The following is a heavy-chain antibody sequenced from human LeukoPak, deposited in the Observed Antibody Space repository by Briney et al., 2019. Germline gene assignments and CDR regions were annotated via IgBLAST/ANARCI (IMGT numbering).Heavy chain of an antibody. CDR1: GYTFTSYY. CDR3: ARDSAVADHADY. J-gene: IGHJ4*02. V-gene: IGHV1-46*01. CDR2: INPSGGST. D-gene: IGHD6-19*01. Sequence: ASVKVSCKASGYTFTSYYMHWVRQAPGQGLEWMGIINPSGGSTSYAQKFQGRVTMARDTSTSTVYMGLSSLRSEDTAVYYCARDSAVADHADYWGQGTLVTVSS.